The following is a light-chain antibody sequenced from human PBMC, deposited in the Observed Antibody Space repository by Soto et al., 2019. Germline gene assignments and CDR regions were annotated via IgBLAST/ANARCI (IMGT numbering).Light chain of an antibody. CDR1: QSVSSN. Sequence: EIVMTQSPATLSVSPGERATLSCRASQSVSSNLAWYQQKPGQAPGLLIYGASTRATGIPARFSGSGSGTEFTLTISSLQSEDFAVYYCQQYNNWPLYTFGQGTQLEIK. CDR3: QQYNNWPLYT. J-gene: IGKJ2*01. CDR2: GAS. V-gene: IGKV3-15*01.